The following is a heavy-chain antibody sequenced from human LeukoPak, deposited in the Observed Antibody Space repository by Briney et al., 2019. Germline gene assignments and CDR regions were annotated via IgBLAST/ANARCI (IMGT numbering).Heavy chain of an antibody. CDR3: ARGSYRAVAGTFYGY. Sequence: GGSLRLSCAASGFTFSSYAMHWVRQAPGKGLEYVSAISSNGGSTYYANSVKGRFTISRDNSKNTLYLQMGSLRAEDMAVYYCARGSYRAVAGTFYGYWGQGTLVTVPS. D-gene: IGHD6-19*01. J-gene: IGHJ4*02. CDR2: ISSNGGST. V-gene: IGHV3-64*01. CDR1: GFTFSSYA.